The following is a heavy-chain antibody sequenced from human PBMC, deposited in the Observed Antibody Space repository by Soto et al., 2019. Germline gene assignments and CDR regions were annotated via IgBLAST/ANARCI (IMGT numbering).Heavy chain of an antibody. CDR1: GFTFSSYG. V-gene: IGHV3-33*01. CDR2: IWYDGSNK. D-gene: IGHD3-16*02. J-gene: IGHJ4*02. Sequence: GGSLRLSCAASGFTFSSYGMHWVRQAPGKGLEWVAVIWYDGSNKYYADSVKGRFTISRDNSKNTLYLQMNSLRAEDTAVYYCAREGDLGELSFSSFDYWGQGTLVTVSS. CDR3: AREGDLGELSFSSFDY.